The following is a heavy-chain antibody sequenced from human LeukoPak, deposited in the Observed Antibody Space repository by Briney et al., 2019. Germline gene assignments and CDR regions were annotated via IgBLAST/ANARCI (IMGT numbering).Heavy chain of an antibody. CDR3: ARAEDGDHFPGY. V-gene: IGHV4-59*01. CDR2: IYYSGST. CDR1: VGSICSYH. D-gene: IGHD3-10*01. J-gene: IGHJ4*02. Sequence: PSETLSLTCTVSVGSICSYHWSWIRQPPWKGLEWIGYIYYSGSTNYNPSLKSRVTISVDTSKNQFSLKLSSVTAADTAVYYCARAEDGDHFPGYWGQGTLVTVSS.